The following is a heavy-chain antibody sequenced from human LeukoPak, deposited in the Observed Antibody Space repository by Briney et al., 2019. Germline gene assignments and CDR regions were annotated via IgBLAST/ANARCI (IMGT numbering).Heavy chain of an antibody. CDR2: ISGSGGST. Sequence: GGSLRLSCAASGFSFRGFAMTWVRQAPGKGLEWVSAISGSGGSTYYADSVKGRFTISRDNSKNTLYLQMNSLRAEDTAVYYCAKDLPPRGFTIFGVVIGGYFQHWGQGTLVTVSS. V-gene: IGHV3-23*01. J-gene: IGHJ1*01. D-gene: IGHD3-3*01. CDR1: GFSFRGFA. CDR3: AKDLPPRGFTIFGVVIGGYFQH.